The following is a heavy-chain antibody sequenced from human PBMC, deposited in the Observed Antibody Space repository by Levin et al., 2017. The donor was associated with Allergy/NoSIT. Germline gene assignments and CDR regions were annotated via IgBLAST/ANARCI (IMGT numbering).Heavy chain of an antibody. CDR3: ARGSRFDP. CDR1: GGSFSGYY. J-gene: IGHJ5*02. Sequence: SETLSLTCAVYGGSFSGYYWSWIRQPPGKGLEWIGEINHSGSTNYNPSLKSRVTISVDTSKNQFSLKLSSVTAADTAVYYCARGSRFDPWGQGTLVTVSS. V-gene: IGHV4-34*01. CDR2: INHSGST.